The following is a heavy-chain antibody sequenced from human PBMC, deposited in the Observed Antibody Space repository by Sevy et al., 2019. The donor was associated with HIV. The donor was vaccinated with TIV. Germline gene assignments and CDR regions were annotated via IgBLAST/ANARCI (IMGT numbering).Heavy chain of an antibody. CDR1: GFTFSSYS. Sequence: GGSLRLSCAASGFTFSSYSMNWVRQAPGKGLEWVSYISSSSSTIYYADSVKDRFTISRDNAKNSLYLQMNSLRDEDTAVYYCARDSKIVVVPAAVDYWGQGTLVTVSS. J-gene: IGHJ4*02. CDR3: ARDSKIVVVPAAVDY. D-gene: IGHD2-2*01. CDR2: ISSSSSTI. V-gene: IGHV3-48*02.